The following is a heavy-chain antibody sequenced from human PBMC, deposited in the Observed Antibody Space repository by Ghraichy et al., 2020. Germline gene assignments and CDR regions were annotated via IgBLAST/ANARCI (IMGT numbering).Heavy chain of an antibody. CDR1: GFTFSNAW. CDR2: IKSKTDGGTT. CDR3: TTTYYYDSSGYSSTPFDY. Sequence: GESLNISCAASGFTFSNAWMSWVRQAPGKGLEWVGRIKSKTDGGTTDYAAPVKGRFTISRDDSKNTLYLQMNSLKTEDTAVYYCTTTYYYDSSGYSSTPFDYWGQGTLVTVSS. V-gene: IGHV3-15*01. J-gene: IGHJ4*02. D-gene: IGHD3-22*01.